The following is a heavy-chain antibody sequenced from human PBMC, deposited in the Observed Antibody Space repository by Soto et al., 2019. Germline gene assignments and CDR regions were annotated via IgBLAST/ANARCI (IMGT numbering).Heavy chain of an antibody. D-gene: IGHD3-16*02. CDR3: ARDRPFGGVIDLNDY. V-gene: IGHV3-7*01. CDR2: IKQGGSEK. J-gene: IGHJ4*02. Sequence: GGSLRLSCAASGFTFSSYWMSWVRQAPGKGLEWVANIKQGGSEKYYVDSVKGRFTISRDNAKNSLYLQMNSLRAEDTAVYYCARDRPFGGVIDLNDYWGQGTLVTVSS. CDR1: GFTFSSYW.